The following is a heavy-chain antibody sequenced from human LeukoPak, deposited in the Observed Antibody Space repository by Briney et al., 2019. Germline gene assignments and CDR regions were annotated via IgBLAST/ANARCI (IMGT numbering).Heavy chain of an antibody. V-gene: IGHV4-4*07. CDR1: GVSISSFY. CDR3: ARDFYYDEDGFFFDS. D-gene: IGHD3-22*01. Sequence: PSETLSLTCTVSGVSISSFYWSWIRQPAGEGLEWIGRVDFSGSTKYNPSLKSRVSISVDKSKNQFSLKVTSVTAADTAVYYCARDFYYDEDGFFFDSWGQGTLVTVSS. CDR2: VDFSGST. J-gene: IGHJ4*02.